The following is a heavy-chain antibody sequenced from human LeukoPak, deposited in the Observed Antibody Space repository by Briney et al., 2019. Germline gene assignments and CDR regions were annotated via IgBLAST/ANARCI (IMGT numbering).Heavy chain of an antibody. CDR1: GFSFSNAW. CDR2: IKSKTDGGTT. CDR3: AKESGKFDY. V-gene: IGHV3-15*01. J-gene: IGHJ4*02. Sequence: GGSLRLSCAASGFSFSNAWMSWVRQAPGKGPEWVGRIKSKTDGGTTDYAAPVKDRFTFSRDDSKTTLHLQMDSLRTEDTAVYYCAKESGKFDYWGQGTLVAVSS.